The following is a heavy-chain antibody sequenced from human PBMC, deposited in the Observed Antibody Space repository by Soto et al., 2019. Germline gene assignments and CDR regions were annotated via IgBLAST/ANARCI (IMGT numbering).Heavy chain of an antibody. CDR1: GFNFGSSW. J-gene: IGHJ4*02. CDR2: TTSDGSTT. V-gene: IGHV3-74*01. Sequence: EVRLVESGGGLVQPGGSLRLSCAASGFNFGSSWMHWVRQAPGKGLQWVSRTTSDGSTTDYADSVKGRFTVSRDNGKYTLYLQMNSLRAEDTAVYYCATAEVDYWGPGTLVTVSS. CDR3: ATAEVDY.